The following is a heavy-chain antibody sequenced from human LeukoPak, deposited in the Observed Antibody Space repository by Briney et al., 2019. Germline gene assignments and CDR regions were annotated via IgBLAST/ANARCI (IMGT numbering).Heavy chain of an antibody. Sequence: GGSLRLSCVASGSTFSTYAMTWVRQAPGKGLEWVSAISDSGGSTYYADSVKGRFTISRDNSKNTLYLQMSSLRVEDTAVYYCASSHSSSCCYYYYHGMDVWGQGTTVTVSS. CDR1: GSTFSTYA. CDR2: ISDSGGST. D-gene: IGHD2-2*01. J-gene: IGHJ6*02. V-gene: IGHV3-23*01. CDR3: ASSHSSSCCYYYYHGMDV.